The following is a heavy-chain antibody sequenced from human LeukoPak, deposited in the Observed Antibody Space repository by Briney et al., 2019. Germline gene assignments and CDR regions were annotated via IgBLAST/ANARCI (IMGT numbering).Heavy chain of an antibody. D-gene: IGHD6-13*01. Sequence: ASVKVSCKASGGTFSSYAINWVRQAPGQGPEWMGRITPMIGIANYAQKFQGRVTITADKSTSTAYMELSSLRSEDTAVYYCARDGIIAAASDYWGQGILVTVSS. CDR1: GGTFSSYA. CDR3: ARDGIIAAASDY. CDR2: ITPMIGIA. J-gene: IGHJ4*02. V-gene: IGHV1-69*04.